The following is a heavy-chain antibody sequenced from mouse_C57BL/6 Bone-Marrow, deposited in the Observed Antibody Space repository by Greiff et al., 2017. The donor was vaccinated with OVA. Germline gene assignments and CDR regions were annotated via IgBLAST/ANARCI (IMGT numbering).Heavy chain of an antibody. CDR3: AREPTTVVADWYFDV. V-gene: IGHV1-19*01. CDR1: GYTFTDYY. D-gene: IGHD1-1*01. CDR2: INPYNGGT. Sequence: VQLQQSGPVLVKPGASVTMSCKASGYTFTDYYMNWVKQSHGKSLEWIGVINPYNGGTSYNQKVKGKATLTVDKSSSTAYMALNSLTSEDSAVYYCAREPTTVVADWYFDVWGTGTTVTVSS. J-gene: IGHJ1*03.